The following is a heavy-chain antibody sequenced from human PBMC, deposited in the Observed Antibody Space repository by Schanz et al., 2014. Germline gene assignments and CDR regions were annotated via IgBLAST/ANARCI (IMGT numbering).Heavy chain of an antibody. Sequence: EVQLVESGGGLIQPGGSLRLSCVASGFTVSSNYMSWVRQAPGKGLEWVSVIYSGGRTYYGDSVKGRFTISRDNSKNTLYLQMNSLRDEDTAMYYCAKRCSSTSCSHGAFDIWGQGTMVTVSS. D-gene: IGHD2-2*01. J-gene: IGHJ3*02. CDR2: IYSGGRT. CDR3: AKRCSSTSCSHGAFDI. V-gene: IGHV3-53*01. CDR1: GFTVSSNY.